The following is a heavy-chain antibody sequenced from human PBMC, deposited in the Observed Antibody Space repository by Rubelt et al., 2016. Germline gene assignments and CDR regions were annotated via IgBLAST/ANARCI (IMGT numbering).Heavy chain of an antibody. J-gene: IGHJ3*02. Sequence: GMGLEWVSVIYSGGSTYYADSVKGRFTISRDNSKNTLYLQMNSLRAEDTAVYYCAKHIAAAGSYAFDIWGQGTMVTVSS. D-gene: IGHD6-13*01. CDR2: IYSGGST. V-gene: IGHV3-66*04. CDR3: AKHIAAAGSYAFDI.